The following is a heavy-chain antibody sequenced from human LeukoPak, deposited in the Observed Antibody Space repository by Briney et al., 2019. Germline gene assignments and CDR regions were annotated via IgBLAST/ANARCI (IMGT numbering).Heavy chain of an antibody. CDR2: INPSGGST. CDR3: ARGTYCTNGVCYSVGWFDP. J-gene: IGHJ5*02. CDR1: GYTFTSYY. Sequence: RASVKVSCKASGYTFTSYYMHWVRQAPGQGLEWMGIINPSGGSTSYAQKFQGRVTMTRDMSTSTVYMELSSLRSEDTAVYYCARGTYCTNGVCYSVGWFDPWGQGTLVTVSS. D-gene: IGHD2-8*01. V-gene: IGHV1-46*01.